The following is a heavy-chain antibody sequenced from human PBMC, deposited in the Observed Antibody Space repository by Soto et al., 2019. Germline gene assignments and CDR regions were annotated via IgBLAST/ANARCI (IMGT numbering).Heavy chain of an antibody. CDR3: TRHRYYYASGNYHS. D-gene: IGHD3-10*01. V-gene: IGHV4-39*01. J-gene: IGHJ4*02. CDR2: IHYSGST. Sequence: SETLSLTCTVSGDSIKTDNYYWGWVRQPPGKGLEWIGSIHYSGSTYYNPSLKSRVTMSVDTSRSQFSLRLNSVTAADTAVYYCTRHRYYYASGNYHSWGQGTLVTVSS. CDR1: GDSIKTDNYY.